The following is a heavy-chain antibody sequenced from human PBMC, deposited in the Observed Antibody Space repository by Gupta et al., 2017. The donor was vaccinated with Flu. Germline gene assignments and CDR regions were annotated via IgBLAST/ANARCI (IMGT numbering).Heavy chain of an antibody. CDR2: INHSGST. V-gene: IGHV4-34*01. J-gene: IGHJ6*02. CDR1: GGSFSGYY. D-gene: IGHD5-18*01. Sequence: QVQLQQWGAGLLKPSETLSLTCAVYGGSFSGYYWSWIRPPPGKGLEWIGEINHSGSTNYNPSLKSRVTISVDTSKNQFSLKLSSVTAADTAVYYCARGLLYSYGLLYYYYGMDVWGQGTTVTVSS. CDR3: ARGLLYSYGLLYYYYGMDV.